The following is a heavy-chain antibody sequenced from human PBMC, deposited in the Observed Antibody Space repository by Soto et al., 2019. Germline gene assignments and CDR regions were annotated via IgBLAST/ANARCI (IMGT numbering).Heavy chain of an antibody. CDR1: GGSVSSGSYY. CDR2: IYYSGST. Sequence: SETLSLTCTVSGGSVSSGSYYWSWIRQPPGKGLEWIGYIYYSGSTNSNPSLKSRVTISVDTSKNQFSLKLSSVTAADTAVYYCARDSCSGGSCYSPLVAFDIWGQGTMVT. J-gene: IGHJ3*02. D-gene: IGHD2-15*01. CDR3: ARDSCSGGSCYSPLVAFDI. V-gene: IGHV4-61*01.